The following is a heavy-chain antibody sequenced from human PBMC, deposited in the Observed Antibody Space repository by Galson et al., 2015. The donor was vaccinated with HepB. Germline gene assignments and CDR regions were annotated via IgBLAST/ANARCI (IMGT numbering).Heavy chain of an antibody. V-gene: IGHV3-21*01. Sequence: SLRLSCAASGFTFSSYSMNRVRQAPGKGLEWVSSISSSSSYIHYADSVKGRFTISRDNAKNSLYLQMDSLRAEDTAVYYCARGRRGIVVVPAARRTDYYYMDVWGKGTTVTVSS. CDR2: ISSSSSYI. CDR1: GFTFSSYS. J-gene: IGHJ6*03. D-gene: IGHD2-2*01. CDR3: ARGRRGIVVVPAARRTDYYYMDV.